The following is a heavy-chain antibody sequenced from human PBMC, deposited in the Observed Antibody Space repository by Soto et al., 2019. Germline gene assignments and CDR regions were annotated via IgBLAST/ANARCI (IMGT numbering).Heavy chain of an antibody. Sequence: ASVKVSCKASGYTFTGYYMHWVRQAPGQGLEWMGWINPNSGGTNYAQKFQGRVTMTRDTSISTAYMELSRLSSDDTAVYYCARDLLRGHHSSSWAMDVWGQGTTVTVSS. D-gene: IGHD6-13*01. V-gene: IGHV1-2*02. CDR3: ARDLLRGHHSSSWAMDV. CDR1: GYTFTGYY. J-gene: IGHJ6*02. CDR2: INPNSGGT.